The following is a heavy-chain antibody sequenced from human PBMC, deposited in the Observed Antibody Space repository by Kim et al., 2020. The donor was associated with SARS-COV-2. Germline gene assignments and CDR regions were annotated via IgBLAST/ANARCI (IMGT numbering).Heavy chain of an antibody. CDR3: ARETWIQGGTIDY. D-gene: IGHD5-18*01. Sequence: SETLSLTCVVSGGSISDNHWWSWVCQSPGKGLEWIGEIYHTGTAQYNPSLKSRVTISVDKSKNQFSLDLSSVTAADTATYFCARETWIQGGTIDYWGQGTRVPAPS. V-gene: IGHV4-4*02. CDR2: IYHTGTA. CDR1: GGSISDNHW. J-gene: IGHJ4*02.